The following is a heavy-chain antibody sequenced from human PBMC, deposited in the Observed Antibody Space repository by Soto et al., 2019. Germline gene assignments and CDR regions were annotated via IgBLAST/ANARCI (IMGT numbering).Heavy chain of an antibody. CDR1: GFTFSSYS. CDR2: ISSSSSTI. D-gene: IGHD3-3*01. V-gene: IGHV3-48*01. J-gene: IGHJ3*02. CDR3: ARDADFWSGFDI. Sequence: EVQLVESGGGLVQTGGSLRLSCAASGFTFSSYSMNWVRQAPGKGLEWVSYISSSSSTIYYADSVKGRFTISRDNAKNSLYLQMNRLRAEDTAVYYCARDADFWSGFDIWGQGTVVTVSS.